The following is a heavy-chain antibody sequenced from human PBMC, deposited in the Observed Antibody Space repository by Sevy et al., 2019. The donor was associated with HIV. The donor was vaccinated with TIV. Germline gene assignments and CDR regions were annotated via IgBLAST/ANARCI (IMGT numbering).Heavy chain of an antibody. CDR3: ASDLGVDYYGMDV. J-gene: IGHJ6*02. D-gene: IGHD2-21*01. Sequence: GGSLRLSCAVSGFIVSSNYMIWVRQAPGKGLEWVSIIYSGGNTYYADSVKGRFTISRDISKNTLYLQMNSLGAEDTAVYYCASDLGVDYYGMDVWGQGTTVTASS. CDR1: GFIVSSNY. CDR2: IYSGGNT. V-gene: IGHV3-53*01.